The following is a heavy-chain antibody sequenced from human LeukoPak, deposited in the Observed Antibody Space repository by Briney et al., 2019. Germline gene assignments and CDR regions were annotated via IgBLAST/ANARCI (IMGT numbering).Heavy chain of an antibody. D-gene: IGHD5-24*01. CDR2: IYYSERT. CDR1: GGFISSYY. J-gene: IGHJ4*02. Sequence: SETLSLTCTVSGGFISSYYWSWIRQPPGKGLEWIGYIYYSERTNYNPSLKSRVSISLDTSKNQFSLNLSSVTAADTAVYYCARGPLNGEIDYWGQGTLVTVSS. CDR3: ARGPLNGEIDY. V-gene: IGHV4-59*01.